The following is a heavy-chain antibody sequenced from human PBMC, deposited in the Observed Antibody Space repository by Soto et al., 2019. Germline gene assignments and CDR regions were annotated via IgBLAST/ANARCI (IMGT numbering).Heavy chain of an antibody. CDR2: INPSGGST. J-gene: IGHJ3*01. Sequence: EASVKVSCKASGYTFTRYYMHWVRQAPGQGLEWMGIINPSGGSTSYAQKFQGRVTMTRDTSTSTVYMELSSLRSEDTAVYYCARDRVVGATTGVFDVWGQGTMVTVSS. D-gene: IGHD1-26*01. CDR3: ARDRVVGATTGVFDV. CDR1: GYTFTRYY. V-gene: IGHV1-46*01.